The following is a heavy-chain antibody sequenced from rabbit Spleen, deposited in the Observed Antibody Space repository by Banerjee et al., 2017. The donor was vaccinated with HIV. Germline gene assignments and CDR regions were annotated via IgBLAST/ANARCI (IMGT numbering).Heavy chain of an antibody. CDR3: ARDISGDGYAL. CDR2: IYIGDGTR. V-gene: IGHV1S40*01. D-gene: IGHD6-1*01. CDR1: GFSFSSSYY. J-gene: IGHJ4*01. Sequence: QSLEESGGDLVKPGASLTVTCTASGFSFSSSYYMCWVRQAPGKGLEWIGCIYIGDGTRYYASRAKGRFTISKTSSTTVTLQMTSLTVADTATYFCARDISGDGYALWGPGTLVTVS.